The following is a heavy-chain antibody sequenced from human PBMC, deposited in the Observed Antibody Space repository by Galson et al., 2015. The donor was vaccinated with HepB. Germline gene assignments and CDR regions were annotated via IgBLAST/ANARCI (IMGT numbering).Heavy chain of an antibody. Sequence: SPRLSCAASGFTFSTYTMNRVPQAPGKGLERVSSISSTSTYIYYADSVKGRFTSSRDNAKNSLYLQMNSLRAEDTAVYYCARVRAGSTVTTDLDYWGQGTLVTVSS. J-gene: IGHJ4*02. D-gene: IGHD4-17*01. CDR3: ARVRAGSTVTTDLDY. V-gene: IGHV3-21*01. CDR1: GFTFSTYT. CDR2: ISSTSTYI.